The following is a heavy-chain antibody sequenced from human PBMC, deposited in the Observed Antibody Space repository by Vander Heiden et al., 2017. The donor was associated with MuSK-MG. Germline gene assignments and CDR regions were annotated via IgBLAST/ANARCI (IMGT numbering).Heavy chain of an antibody. J-gene: IGHJ4*02. D-gene: IGHD3-9*01. CDR2: IIGYNTSP. Sequence: VQMGQSGAEVKKPGASGKVPCKDAGYTFSTYGISWVRQAPGQGLEWIEWIIGYNTSPINAQNFKGRVTMTTDTSATTAYLNLTCLRSDDTAVYYCASTPRRYFDQPLDYWGQGTLVTVSS. V-gene: IGHV1-18*01. CDR1: GYTFSTYG. CDR3: ASTPRRYFDQPLDY.